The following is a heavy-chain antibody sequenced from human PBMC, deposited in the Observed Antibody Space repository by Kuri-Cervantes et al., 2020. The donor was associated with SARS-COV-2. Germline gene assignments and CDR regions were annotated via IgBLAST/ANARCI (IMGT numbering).Heavy chain of an antibody. D-gene: IGHD1-1*01. CDR1: GFTFSSYA. J-gene: IGHJ4*02. CDR3: ARPAETGTRFDY. Sequence: GGSLRLSCAASGFTFSSYAMHWVRQAPGKGLEWVSSISSSSSYIYYADSVKGRFTISRDNAKNSLYLQMNSLRAEDTAVYYCARPAETGTRFDYWGQGTLVTVSS. CDR2: ISSSSSYI. V-gene: IGHV3-21*01.